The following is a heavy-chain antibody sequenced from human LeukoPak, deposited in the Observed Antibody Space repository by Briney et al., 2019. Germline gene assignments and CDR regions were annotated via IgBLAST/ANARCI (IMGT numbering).Heavy chain of an antibody. CDR2: ISSSGSTI. Sequence: GXSLRLSCAASGFTFSSYEMNWVRQAPGKGLEWVSYISSSGSTIYYADSVKGRFTISRDNAKNSLYLQMNSLRAEDTAVYYCARAGWELPYFDYWGQGTLVTVSS. D-gene: IGHD1-26*01. V-gene: IGHV3-48*03. CDR3: ARAGWELPYFDY. CDR1: GFTFSSYE. J-gene: IGHJ4*02.